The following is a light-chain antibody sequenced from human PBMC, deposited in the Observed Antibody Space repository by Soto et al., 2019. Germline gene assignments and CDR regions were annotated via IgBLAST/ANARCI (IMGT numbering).Light chain of an antibody. CDR2: EVT. CDR3: SSYAGNRKLV. CDR1: SSDIGDWNY. V-gene: IGLV2-8*01. Sequence: QSALTQPPSASGSPGQSVTISCTGGSSDIGDWNYVSWYQQHPGKAPKLIIYEVTKRPSGVPDRFSGSKSGNTASLTVSGLQAEDEADYYCSSYAGNRKLVFGGGTKLTVL. J-gene: IGLJ2*01.